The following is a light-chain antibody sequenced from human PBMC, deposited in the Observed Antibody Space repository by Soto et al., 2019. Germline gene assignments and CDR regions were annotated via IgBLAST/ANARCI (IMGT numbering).Light chain of an antibody. V-gene: IGKV1-5*03. J-gene: IGKJ5*01. CDR1: QNIERY. CDR2: KAS. CDR3: QQYYSSIT. Sequence: DIQMTQSPSTLSASVVDTFTITCRASQNIERYMAWYQQKPGKAPKLLIYKASTRESGVPDRFSGSGSGTDFTLTISSLQAEDVAVYYCQQYYSSITFGQGTRLEIK.